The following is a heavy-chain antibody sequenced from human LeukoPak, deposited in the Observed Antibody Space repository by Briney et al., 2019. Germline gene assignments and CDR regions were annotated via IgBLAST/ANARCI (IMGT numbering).Heavy chain of an antibody. Sequence: GGSLRLSCAASGFTFSSYGMHWVRQAPGKGLEWVAFIRYDGSNKYYADSVKGRFTISRDNSKNTLYLQMNSLRAEDTVVYYCAKLRNFVGSGRPYYFDYWGQGTLVTVSS. CDR2: IRYDGSNK. J-gene: IGHJ4*02. CDR1: GFTFSSYG. V-gene: IGHV3-30*02. D-gene: IGHD3-10*01. CDR3: AKLRNFVGSGRPYYFDY.